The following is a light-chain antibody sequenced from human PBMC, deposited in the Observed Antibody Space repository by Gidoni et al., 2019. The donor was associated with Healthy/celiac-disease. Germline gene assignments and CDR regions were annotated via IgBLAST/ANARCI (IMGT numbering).Light chain of an antibody. CDR1: QSVSSY. CDR2: DAS. CDR3: QQRSNWLFT. V-gene: IGKV3-11*01. J-gene: IGKJ3*01. Sequence: EIELTQSPATLSVSPGERATLSCRASQSVSSYLAWYQQKPGQAPRLLIYDASNRATGIPARFSGSGSGTDFTLTISSLEPEDFAVYYCQQRSNWLFTFGPGTKVEIK.